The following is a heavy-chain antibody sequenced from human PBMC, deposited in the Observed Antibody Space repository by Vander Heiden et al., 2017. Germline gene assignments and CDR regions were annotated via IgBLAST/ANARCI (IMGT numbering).Heavy chain of an antibody. V-gene: IGHV1-2*02. D-gene: IGHD6-13*01. CDR3: ATYRSSWFYFDY. J-gene: IGHJ4*02. CDR2: INPNSGDT. Sequence: QVQLVQSGAEVTKPGASVKVSCQASGYTFIGYYMHWVRQAPGQGLEWMGWINPNSGDTNYAQKFQGRVTMTRDTSISTAYMELRRLRSDDMAVYYCATYRSSWFYFDYWGQGTLVTVSS. CDR1: GYTFIGYY.